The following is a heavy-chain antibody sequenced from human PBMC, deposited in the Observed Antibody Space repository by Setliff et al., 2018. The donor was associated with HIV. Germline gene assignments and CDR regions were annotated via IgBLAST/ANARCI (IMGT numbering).Heavy chain of an antibody. CDR3: TRSCGDSWI. CDR1: GFSLTSGGMC. Sequence: PTLVNPTQTLTLTCTFSGFSLTSGGMCVSWIRKPPGKALEWLARIDWDDDKFYTASLRTRLTISKDTSKNQVVLTMTNMDPVDTATYYCTRSCGDSWIWGQGTLVTVSS. CDR2: IDWDDDK. V-gene: IGHV2-70*17. J-gene: IGHJ4*02. D-gene: IGHD1-1*01.